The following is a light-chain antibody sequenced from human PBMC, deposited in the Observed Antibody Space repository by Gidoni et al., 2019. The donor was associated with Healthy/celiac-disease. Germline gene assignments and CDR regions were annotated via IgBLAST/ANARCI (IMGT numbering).Light chain of an antibody. J-gene: IGLJ1*01. CDR1: SSDVGSYNL. Sequence: QSALSQPASVSGSPGQSITISCTGTSSDVGSYNLVSWYQQHTGKAPKLMIYEGSKRHSGVSNRFSGSKSGNTASLTISGLQAEDEADYYCCSYAGSSIPYVFGTGTKVTVL. CDR2: EGS. CDR3: CSYAGSSIPYV. V-gene: IGLV2-23*01.